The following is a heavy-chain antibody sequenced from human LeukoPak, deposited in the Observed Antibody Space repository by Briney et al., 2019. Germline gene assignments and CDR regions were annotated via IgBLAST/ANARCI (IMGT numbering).Heavy chain of an antibody. Sequence: ASVKVSCKASGYTFTSYDINWVRQATGQGLEWMGWMNPNSGNTGYAQKFQGRVTMTRNTSISTAYMELSSLRSEDTAVYYCARAYYGSGSYHHDYWGQGTLVAVSS. CDR3: ARAYYGSGSYHHDY. CDR1: GYTFTSYD. V-gene: IGHV1-8*01. CDR2: MNPNSGNT. D-gene: IGHD3-10*01. J-gene: IGHJ4*02.